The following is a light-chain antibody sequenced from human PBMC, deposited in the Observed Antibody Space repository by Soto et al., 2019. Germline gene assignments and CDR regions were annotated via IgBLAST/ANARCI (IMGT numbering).Light chain of an antibody. J-gene: IGKJ3*01. CDR2: AAS. CDR1: QGIGNY. Sequence: DIQMTQSPSSLSASVGDRVTITCRASQGIGNYLAWYQQKPGKVPKLLIYAASTLQSGVPSRFSGSGSGTDFTLTISSLQPEDVATYYCQKYNSSRVTFGPGTKVDIK. CDR3: QKYNSSRVT. V-gene: IGKV1-27*01.